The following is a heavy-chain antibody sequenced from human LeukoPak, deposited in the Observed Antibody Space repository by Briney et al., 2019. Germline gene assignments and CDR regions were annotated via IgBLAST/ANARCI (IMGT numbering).Heavy chain of an antibody. D-gene: IGHD1-26*01. CDR3: AGLKDDSGSYD. V-gene: IGHV4-39*01. CDR1: GGSISSSSYY. Sequence: SETLSLTCTVSGGSISSSSYYWGWIRQPPGKGLEWIGSIYYSGSTYYNPSLKSRVTISVDTSKNQFSLKLSSVTAADTAVYYCAGLKDDSGSYDWGQGTLVTVSS. J-gene: IGHJ4*02. CDR2: IYYSGST.